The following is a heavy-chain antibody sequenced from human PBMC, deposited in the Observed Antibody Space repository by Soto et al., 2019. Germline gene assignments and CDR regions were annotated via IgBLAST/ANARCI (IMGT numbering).Heavy chain of an antibody. D-gene: IGHD2-15*01. CDR1: GFIFSDHY. CDR2: SKNKANSYTT. J-gene: IGHJ6*02. CDR3: TSAVSATRASGLDV. Sequence: EVQLVASGGGLVQPGGSLRLSCAASGFIFSDHYMDWVRQAPGKGLEWLGRSKNKANSYTTDYAASVKGRFPVSRDDSKNSLYLQMNSLKTEDTAVYYCTSAVSATRASGLDVWGQGTTVTVSS. V-gene: IGHV3-72*01.